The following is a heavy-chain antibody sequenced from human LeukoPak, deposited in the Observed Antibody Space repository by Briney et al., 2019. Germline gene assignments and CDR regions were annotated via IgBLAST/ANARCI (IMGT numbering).Heavy chain of an antibody. CDR1: GYTFTSYY. J-gene: IGHJ3*02. V-gene: IGHV1-46*01. Sequence: ASVKVSCKASGYTFTSYYMHWVRQAPGQGLEWMGIINPDGGSTTYPQKFQGRVTLTRDTSTSTVYIELSSLRSEDTALYYCARDKGGSGLDGFDIWGQGTMVTVSS. CDR2: INPDGGST. D-gene: IGHD2-15*01. CDR3: ARDKGGSGLDGFDI.